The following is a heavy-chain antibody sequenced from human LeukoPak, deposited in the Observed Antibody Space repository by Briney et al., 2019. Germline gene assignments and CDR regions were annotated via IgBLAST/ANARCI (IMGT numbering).Heavy chain of an antibody. CDR2: VSSSGSTI. Sequence: GGSLRLSCAASGFTFSSYEMNWVRQAPGKVLEWVSYVSSSGSTIYYADSVKGRFTIFRDNAKNSLYLQMNSLRAEDTAVYYCAELGITMIGGVWGKGTTVTISS. V-gene: IGHV3-48*03. J-gene: IGHJ6*04. CDR1: GFTFSSYE. CDR3: AELGITMIGGV. D-gene: IGHD3-10*02.